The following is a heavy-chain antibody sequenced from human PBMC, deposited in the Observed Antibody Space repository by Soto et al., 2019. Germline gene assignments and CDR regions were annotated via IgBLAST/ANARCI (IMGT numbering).Heavy chain of an antibody. CDR1: GGSISSSSYY. D-gene: IGHD1-26*01. J-gene: IGHJ6*03. V-gene: IGHV4-39*07. Sequence: SETLSLTSTVSGGSISSSSYYWGWIRQPPGKGLEWIGSIYYSGSTYYNPSLKSRVTISVDTSKNQFSLKLSSVTAADTAVYFCASDPGGYYFYMHVWGEGTTVTVS. CDR3: ASDPGGYYFYMHV. CDR2: IYYSGST.